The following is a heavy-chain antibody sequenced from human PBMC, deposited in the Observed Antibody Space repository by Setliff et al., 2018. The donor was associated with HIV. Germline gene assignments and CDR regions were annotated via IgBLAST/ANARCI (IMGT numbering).Heavy chain of an antibody. Sequence: ASVKVSCKVSGYTLSELSVHWVRQAPGKGLEWMGGFDPEDGERIYAHKFQDRVTMTEDTSSDTAYMDMRGLTSEYTAVYFCSTGWGLYDNRHTAAGYLQHWGQGTLVTVSS. CDR3: STGWGLYDNRHTAAGYLQH. D-gene: IGHD3-22*01. V-gene: IGHV1-24*01. CDR2: FDPEDGER. CDR1: GYTLSELS. J-gene: IGHJ1*01.